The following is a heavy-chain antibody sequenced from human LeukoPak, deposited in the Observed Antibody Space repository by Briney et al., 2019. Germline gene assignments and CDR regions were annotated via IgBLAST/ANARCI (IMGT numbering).Heavy chain of an antibody. CDR2: IIPIFGTA. Sequence: SVKVSCKASVGTFSSYAISWVRQAPGQGLEWMGGIIPIFGTANYAQKFQGRVTITTDESTSTAYMELSSLRSEDTAVYYCARGSYYGGGIDYWGQGTLVTVSS. V-gene: IGHV1-69*05. CDR3: ARGSYYGGGIDY. J-gene: IGHJ4*02. D-gene: IGHD1-26*01. CDR1: VGTFSSYA.